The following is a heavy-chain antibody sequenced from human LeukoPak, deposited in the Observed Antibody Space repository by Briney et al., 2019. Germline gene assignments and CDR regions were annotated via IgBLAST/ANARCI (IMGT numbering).Heavy chain of an antibody. CDR1: GYTFTSYY. V-gene: IGHV1-46*01. J-gene: IGHJ4*02. CDR2: INPSGGTR. Sequence: ASVKVSCKASGYTFTSYYMHWLRQAPGQGPEWMGIINPSGGTRRYAQKFQDRATMTRDMSTSTVYLDLSSLSSEDTAVYYCARGHDSSGFFDYWGQGTLVTVPS. CDR3: ARGHDSSGFFDY. D-gene: IGHD3-22*01.